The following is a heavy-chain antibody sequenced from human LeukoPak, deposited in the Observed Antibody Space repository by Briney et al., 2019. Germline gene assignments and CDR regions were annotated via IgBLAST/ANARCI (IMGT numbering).Heavy chain of an antibody. CDR2: IYHSGST. D-gene: IGHD3-10*01. V-gene: IGHV4-38-2*01. CDR1: GYSISSGYY. CDR3: ARDRYYGSGSYYNPRRGYFDY. Sequence: SETLSLTCAVSGYSISSGYYWGWIRQPPGKGLEWIGSIYHSGSTNYNPSLKSRVTISVDTSKNQFSLKLSSVTAADTAVYYCARDRYYGSGSYYNPRRGYFDYWGQGTQVTVSS. J-gene: IGHJ4*02.